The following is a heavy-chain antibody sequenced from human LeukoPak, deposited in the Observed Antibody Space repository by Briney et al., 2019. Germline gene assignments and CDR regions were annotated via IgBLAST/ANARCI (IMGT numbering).Heavy chain of an antibody. CDR2: IRYDGSTK. CDR3: ARDFKGTVTTVFFPDY. Sequence: GGSLRLSCAASGFTFSTYGMHWVRQAPGKGLEWVAFIRYDGSTKYYADSVKGRFTISRDNSKNTLYLQINSLRAEDTAVYYCARDFKGTVTTVFFPDYWGQGTLVTVSS. D-gene: IGHD4-17*01. CDR1: GFTFSTYG. J-gene: IGHJ4*02. V-gene: IGHV3-30*02.